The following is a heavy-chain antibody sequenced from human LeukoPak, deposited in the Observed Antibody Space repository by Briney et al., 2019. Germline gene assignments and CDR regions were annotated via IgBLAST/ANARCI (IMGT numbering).Heavy chain of an antibody. CDR2: IKQDGSEK. J-gene: IGHJ4*02. V-gene: IGHV3-7*01. Sequence: GGSLRLSCAASGFTFSSYWMSWVRQAPGKGLEWGANIKQDGSEKYYVDSVKGRFTISRDNAKNSLYLQMNSLRAEDTAVYYCAREYDSSGYPFDYWGQGTLVTVSS. CDR1: GFTFSSYW. CDR3: AREYDSSGYPFDY. D-gene: IGHD3-22*01.